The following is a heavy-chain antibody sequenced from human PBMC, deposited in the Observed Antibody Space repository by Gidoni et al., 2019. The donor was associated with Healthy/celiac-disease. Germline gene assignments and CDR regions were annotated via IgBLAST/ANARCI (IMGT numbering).Heavy chain of an antibody. V-gene: IGHV3-15*07. CDR3: TTMYDFWSVYYYYGMDV. D-gene: IGHD3-3*01. CDR2: IKSKTDGGTT. J-gene: IGHJ6*02. CDR1: GFTFSNAW. Sequence: EVQLVESGGGLVKPGGSLRLSCAASGFTFSNAWMNWVRQAPGKGLEWVGRIKSKTDGGTTDYAAPVKGRFTISRDDSKNTLYLQMNSLKTEDTAVYYCTTMYDFWSVYYYYGMDVWGQGTTVTVSS.